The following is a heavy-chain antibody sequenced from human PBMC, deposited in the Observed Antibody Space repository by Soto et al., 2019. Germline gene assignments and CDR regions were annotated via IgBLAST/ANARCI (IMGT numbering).Heavy chain of an antibody. CDR2: ISGSGGST. Sequence: QAGGSLRLSCAASGFTFSSYAMSWVRQAPGKGLEWVSAISGSGGSTYYADSVKGRFTISRDNSKNTLYLQMNSLRAEDTAVYYCAKDHSALAYGDYVFDYWGQGTLVTVSS. CDR3: AKDHSALAYGDYVFDY. J-gene: IGHJ4*02. CDR1: GFTFSSYA. D-gene: IGHD4-17*01. V-gene: IGHV3-23*01.